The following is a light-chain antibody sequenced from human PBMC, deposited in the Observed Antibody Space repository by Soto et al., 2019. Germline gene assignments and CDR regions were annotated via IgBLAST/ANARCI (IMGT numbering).Light chain of an antibody. Sequence: DIVMTQSPDSLAVSLGERATINCKSSQSVLYSSNNKNYLAWYQQKPRQPPKLLIYWASTRESGVPDRFSGSGSGTDVTLTISSLQAEGVAVYYCQQYYSTPLAFGQGTKVEIK. CDR2: WAS. J-gene: IGKJ1*01. CDR1: QSVLYSSNNKNY. CDR3: QQYYSTPLA. V-gene: IGKV4-1*01.